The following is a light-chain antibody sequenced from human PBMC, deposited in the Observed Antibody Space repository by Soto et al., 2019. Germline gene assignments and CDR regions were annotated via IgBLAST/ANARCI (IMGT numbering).Light chain of an antibody. V-gene: IGKV3-20*01. CDR3: QQYGSLSWT. Sequence: DIVLTQSPGTLSLSPGARATLSCRASQSVSSNYLAWYQQKPGQAPRLLIYGASTRATGVPDRFSGSGSGTDFTLTISRLEPEDFAVYHCQQYGSLSWTFGQGTKV. J-gene: IGKJ1*01. CDR2: GAS. CDR1: QSVSSNY.